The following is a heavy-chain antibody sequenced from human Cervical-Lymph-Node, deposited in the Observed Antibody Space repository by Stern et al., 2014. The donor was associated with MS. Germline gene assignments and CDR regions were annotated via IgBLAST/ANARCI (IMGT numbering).Heavy chain of an antibody. V-gene: IGHV3-23*04. D-gene: IGHD6-19*01. CDR1: GFTFSSYA. Sequence: EVQLVQSGGTLVQPGGSLRISCAASGFTFSSYAMRWVRQAPGKGLAWVSVFSGSDGNTSYADSVKGRFTISRDNSKNTVFLQMNSLRAEDTAVYYCAKVYGSGPFDYWGQGTLVTVSS. CDR3: AKVYGSGPFDY. J-gene: IGHJ4*02. CDR2: FSGSDGNT.